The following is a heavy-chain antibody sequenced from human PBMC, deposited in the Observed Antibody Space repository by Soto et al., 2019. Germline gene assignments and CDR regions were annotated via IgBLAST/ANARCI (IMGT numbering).Heavy chain of an antibody. Sequence: QVQLVESGGGVVQPGRSLRLSCAASGFTFSSYGMHWVRQAPGKGLEWVAVIWYDGSNKYYADSVKGRFTISRDNSKNTLYLQMNSLRAEDTAVYYCARDELRYYDFWRGSPPLYGMDVWGQGTTVTVSS. CDR1: GFTFSSYG. D-gene: IGHD3-3*01. CDR2: IWYDGSNK. J-gene: IGHJ6*02. V-gene: IGHV3-33*01. CDR3: ARDELRYYDFWRGSPPLYGMDV.